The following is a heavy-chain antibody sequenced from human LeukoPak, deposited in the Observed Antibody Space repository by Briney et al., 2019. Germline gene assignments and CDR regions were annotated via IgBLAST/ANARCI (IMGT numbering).Heavy chain of an antibody. D-gene: IGHD3-22*01. J-gene: IGHJ3*02. V-gene: IGHV3-23*01. Sequence: GGSLRLSCAASGFTFNTNAMTWVRQAPGKGLEWVSGISASGGSTYYADSVKGRFTISRDNSKNTLYLQMNSLRAEDTAVYYCAKGFYDNSASGVFDIWGQGTMVTVSS. CDR2: ISASGGST. CDR1: GFTFNTNA. CDR3: AKGFYDNSASGVFDI.